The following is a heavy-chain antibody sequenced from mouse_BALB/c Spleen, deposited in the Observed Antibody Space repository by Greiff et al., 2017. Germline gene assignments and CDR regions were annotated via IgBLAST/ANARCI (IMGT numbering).Heavy chain of an antibody. Sequence: LKQPGSELVRPGASVKLSCKASGYTFTSYWMHWVKQRPGQGLEWIGNIYPGSGSTNYDEKFKSKATLTVDTSSSTAYMQLSSLTSEDSAVYYCTRFITTATVYFDYWGQGTTLTVSS. J-gene: IGHJ2*01. CDR1: GYTFTSYW. D-gene: IGHD1-2*01. CDR2: IYPGSGST. V-gene: IGHV1S22*01. CDR3: TRFITTATVYFDY.